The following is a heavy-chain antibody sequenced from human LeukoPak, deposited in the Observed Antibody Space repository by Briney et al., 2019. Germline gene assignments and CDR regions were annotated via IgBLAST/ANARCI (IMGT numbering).Heavy chain of an antibody. J-gene: IGHJ4*02. CDR1: GGSISSYY. CDR3: ARYIPARPGFDY. V-gene: IGHV4-59*12. D-gene: IGHD6-6*01. Sequence: SETLSLTCTVFGGSISSYYWSWIRQPPGKGLEWIGYIYYSGSTNYNPSLKSRVTISVDTSKNQFSLKLSSVTVADTAVYYCARYIPARPGFDYWGQGTLVTVSS. CDR2: IYYSGST.